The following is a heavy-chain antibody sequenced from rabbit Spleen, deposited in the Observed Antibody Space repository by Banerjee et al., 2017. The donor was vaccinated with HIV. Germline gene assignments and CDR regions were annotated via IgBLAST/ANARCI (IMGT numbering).Heavy chain of an antibody. CDR2: IDAGSSGFT. J-gene: IGHJ6*01. CDR3: ARDTSSSFSSYGMDL. D-gene: IGHD1-1*01. Sequence: QEQLVESGGGLVQPEGSLTLTCTASGFSLSSGYYMCWVRQAPGKGLEWIACIDAGSSGFTYFATWAKGRFAISKTSSTTVTLQMTRLTAADTATYFCARDTSSSFSSYGMDLWGQGTLVTVS. CDR1: GFSLSSGYY. V-gene: IGHV1S45*01.